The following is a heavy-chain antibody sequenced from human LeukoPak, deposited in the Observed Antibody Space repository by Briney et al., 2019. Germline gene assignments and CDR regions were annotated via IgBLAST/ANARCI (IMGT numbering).Heavy chain of an antibody. D-gene: IGHD2-15*01. V-gene: IGHV3-30*19. CDR1: GFTFSNYG. CDR2: ISYDGNNQ. Sequence: PGGSLRLSCAASGFTFSNYGMHWVRQAPGKGLEWVAFISYDGNNQYYADSVKGRFTISRDNSKNTLYLQMNNLRAEDTAIYYCARVGSRYCSGANCYDGFWGQGTLVSVSS. CDR3: ARVGSRYCSGANCYDGF. J-gene: IGHJ4*02.